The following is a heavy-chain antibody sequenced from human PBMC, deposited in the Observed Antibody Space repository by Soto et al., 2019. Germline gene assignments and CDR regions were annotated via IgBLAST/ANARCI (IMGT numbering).Heavy chain of an antibody. V-gene: IGHV4-4*07. CDR2: LNTYRNT. Sequence: SLTCTVSGGSISSYRWSWIRQPAGKGLEWIGRLNTYRNTHYNPSLKSQVTVSVDTSRNQFFLTLRSVTAADSAVYHCGRESGETWDYEASWGQGTPVTVSS. J-gene: IGHJ5*02. D-gene: IGHD1-7*01. CDR3: GRESGETWDYEAS. CDR1: GGSISSYR.